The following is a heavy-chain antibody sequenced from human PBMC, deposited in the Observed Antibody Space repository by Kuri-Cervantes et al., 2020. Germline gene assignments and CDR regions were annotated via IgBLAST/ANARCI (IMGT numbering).Heavy chain of an antibody. CDR3: ARDLRLLWFGESGPYYYGMDV. D-gene: IGHD3-10*01. Sequence: ESLKISCTVSGGSISSSSYYWGWIRQPPGKGLEWIGSIYYSGSTYYNPSLKSRVTISVDTSKNQFSLKLSSVTAADTAVYYCARDLRLLWFGESGPYYYGMDVWGQGTTVTVSS. J-gene: IGHJ6*02. CDR2: IYYSGST. V-gene: IGHV4-39*07. CDR1: GGSISSSSYY.